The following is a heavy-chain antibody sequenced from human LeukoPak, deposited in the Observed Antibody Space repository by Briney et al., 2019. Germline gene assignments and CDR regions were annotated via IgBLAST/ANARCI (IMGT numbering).Heavy chain of an antibody. CDR2: INAGNGNT. CDR1: GYTFTSYA. D-gene: IGHD6-13*01. Sequence: GASVKVSCKASGYTFTSYAMHWVRQAPGQRLEWMGWINAGNGNTKYSQKFQGRVTITRDTSASTAYMELSSLRSEDTAVYYCAATAGRGIAAAGTSLYWGQGTLVTVSS. CDR3: AATAGRGIAAAGTSLY. V-gene: IGHV1-3*01. J-gene: IGHJ4*02.